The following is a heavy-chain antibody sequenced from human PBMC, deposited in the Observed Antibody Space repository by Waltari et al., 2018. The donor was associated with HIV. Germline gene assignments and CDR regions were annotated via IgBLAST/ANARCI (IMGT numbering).Heavy chain of an antibody. Sequence: EVQLVESGGGLVKPGGSLRLSCAASGFTFSSYSMNWVRQAPGKGLEWVSSISSSNNFIYYADSVKGRFTISRDNAKNSLYLQMNSLRAEDTAVYYCARDANIVATIMGDYFDYWGQGTLVTVSS. J-gene: IGHJ4*02. CDR1: GFTFSSYS. CDR2: ISSSNNFI. CDR3: ARDANIVATIMGDYFDY. D-gene: IGHD5-12*01. V-gene: IGHV3-21*01.